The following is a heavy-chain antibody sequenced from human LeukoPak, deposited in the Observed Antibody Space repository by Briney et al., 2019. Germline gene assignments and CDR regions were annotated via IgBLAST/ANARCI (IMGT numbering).Heavy chain of an antibody. CDR3: ARHRSGWLQSSFDY. CDR1: GGSISSSSSY. V-gene: IGHV4-39*01. J-gene: IGHJ4*02. CDR2: IYYSGSS. D-gene: IGHD5-24*01. Sequence: SETLSLTCSVSGGSISSSSSYWGWIRQPPGKGLEWIGSIYYSGSSFDNPALKSRVTISVDTSKNQFSLKLSSVAAADTAVYYCARHRSGWLQSSFDYWGQGTLVTVSS.